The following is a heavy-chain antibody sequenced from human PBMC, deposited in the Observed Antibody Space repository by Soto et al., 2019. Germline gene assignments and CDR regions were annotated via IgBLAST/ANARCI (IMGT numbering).Heavy chain of an antibody. D-gene: IGHD2-15*01. CDR1: GYSCISYG. CDR2: FYPGDSTS. CDR3: ARIIGYCRNNDCSWTFDI. J-gene: IGHJ3*02. Sequence: XESLKVSCKTSGYSCISYGVALVRQLPGKGLEWMGTFYPGDSTSTYSPSFQGQVTISVDKSISTAYLQLSSLKASDTAMYYCARIIGYCRNNDCSWTFDIWGQRTMVTVSS. V-gene: IGHV5-51*01.